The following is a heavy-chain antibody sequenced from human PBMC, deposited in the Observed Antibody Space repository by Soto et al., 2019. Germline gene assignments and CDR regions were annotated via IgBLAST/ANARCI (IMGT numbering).Heavy chain of an antibody. Sequence: QVQLQESGPGLVKPSETLSLTCTISGDSISTNYWSWIRQPPGKGLEWIGYIYYSASANCNPSLKSRATIATDTSENQFSLKLSSVTDADTAVYYCARGGYDSRGLDYWGQGIVVTVSS. V-gene: IGHV4-59*01. CDR1: GDSISTNY. D-gene: IGHD5-12*01. CDR3: ARGGYDSRGLDY. CDR2: IYYSASA. J-gene: IGHJ4*02.